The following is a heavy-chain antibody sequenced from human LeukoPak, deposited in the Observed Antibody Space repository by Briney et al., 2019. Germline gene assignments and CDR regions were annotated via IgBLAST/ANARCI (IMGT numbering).Heavy chain of an antibody. CDR1: GFTFSSYA. J-gene: IGHJ6*03. CDR2: ISGSGGST. CDR3: AGKGLVGTYYYYYMVV. Sequence: GGSLRLSCAASGFTFSSYAMSSVRQAPGKGLEWVSAISGSGGSTYYADSVKGRFTISRDHSKNTLYLQMNSLRAEDTAVYYCAGKGLVGTYYYYYMVVWGKGTTVTVSS. D-gene: IGHD1-14*01. V-gene: IGHV3-23*01.